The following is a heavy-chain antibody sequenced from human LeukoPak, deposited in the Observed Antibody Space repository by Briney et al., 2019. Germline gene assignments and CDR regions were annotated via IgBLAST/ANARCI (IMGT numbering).Heavy chain of an antibody. V-gene: IGHV3-21*05. CDR3: ARGHYGMDV. Sequence: GGSLRLSCAASGFTFSSYNMNWVRQAPGKGLEWVSYISPTSSDTDYADSAKGRFTVSRDNAQNSVYLEMSSLRADDTAVYYCARGHYGMDVWGQGTTVTVSS. J-gene: IGHJ6*02. CDR2: ISPTSSDT. CDR1: GFTFSSYN.